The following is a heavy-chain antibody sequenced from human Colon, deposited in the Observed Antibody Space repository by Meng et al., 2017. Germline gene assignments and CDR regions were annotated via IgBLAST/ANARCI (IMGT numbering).Heavy chain of an antibody. V-gene: IGHV3-15*01. CDR3: TTNPHYDFWSGYPPPDY. J-gene: IGHJ4*02. D-gene: IGHD3-3*01. CDR1: GFTFSNAW. Sequence: ESLKISCAASGFTFSNAWMSWVRQAPGKGLEWVGRIKSKTDGGTTDYAAPVKGRFTISRDDSKNTLYLQMNSLKTEDTAGYYCTTNPHYDFWSGYPPPDYWGQGTLVTVSS. CDR2: IKSKTDGGTT.